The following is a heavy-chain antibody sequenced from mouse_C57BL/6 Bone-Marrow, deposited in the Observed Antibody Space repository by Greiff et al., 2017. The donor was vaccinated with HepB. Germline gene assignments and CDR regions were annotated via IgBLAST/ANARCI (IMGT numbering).Heavy chain of an antibody. J-gene: IGHJ4*01. CDR3: ARERFITTIYAMDY. CDR1: GYTFTSYW. V-gene: IGHV1-72*01. CDR2: IDPNSGGT. D-gene: IGHD1-1*01. Sequence: QVQLQQPGAELVKPGASVKLSCKASGYTFTSYWMHWVKQRPGRGLEWIGRIDPNSGGTKYNEKLKSKATLAVDKPSSTAYMQLSSLTSEDSAVYYCARERFITTIYAMDYWGQGTSVTVSS.